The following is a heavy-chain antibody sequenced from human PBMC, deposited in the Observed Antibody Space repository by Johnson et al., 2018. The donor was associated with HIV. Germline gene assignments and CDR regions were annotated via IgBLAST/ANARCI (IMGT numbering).Heavy chain of an antibody. V-gene: IGHV3-20*04. CDR2: INWNGGST. J-gene: IGHJ3*02. CDR3: ARVKGYGIPNAFDI. D-gene: IGHD5-18*01. CDR1: GFTFSSYG. Sequence: VQLVESGGGVVQPGRSLRLSCAASGFTFSSYGMHWVRQAPGKGLEWVSGINWNGGSTGYADSVKGRFTISRDNAKNSLYLQMNSLRAEDTALYYCARVKGYGIPNAFDIWGQGTMVTVSS.